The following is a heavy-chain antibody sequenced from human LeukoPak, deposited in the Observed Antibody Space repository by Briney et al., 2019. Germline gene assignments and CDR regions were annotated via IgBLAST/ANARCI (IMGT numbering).Heavy chain of an antibody. Sequence: GGSLRLSCAASGFTYSSYAMHWVRQAPGKGLGWVAVISHDGSNKYYADSVKGRFTISRDNSKNTLYLQMNSLRAEDTAVYYCARVIPHGFLEWLLTPVDYWGQGTLVTVSS. D-gene: IGHD3-3*01. J-gene: IGHJ4*02. CDR3: ARVIPHGFLEWLLTPVDY. V-gene: IGHV3-30-3*01. CDR1: GFTYSSYA. CDR2: ISHDGSNK.